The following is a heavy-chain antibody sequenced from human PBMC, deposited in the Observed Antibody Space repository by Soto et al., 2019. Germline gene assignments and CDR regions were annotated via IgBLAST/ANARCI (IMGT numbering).Heavy chain of an antibody. Sequence: QVQLVQSGAEVKKPGASVKVSCKASGYIFTNYGFNWVRQAPGQGLEWMGWINTYNGNTNYAQKLHGRVTMTTDTSTTTAYMELRSLRSDDTAVYYCARDSYGNVDYWGQGTLVTVSS. J-gene: IGHJ4*02. V-gene: IGHV1-18*01. CDR2: INTYNGNT. CDR3: ARDSYGNVDY. D-gene: IGHD3-10*01. CDR1: GYIFTNYG.